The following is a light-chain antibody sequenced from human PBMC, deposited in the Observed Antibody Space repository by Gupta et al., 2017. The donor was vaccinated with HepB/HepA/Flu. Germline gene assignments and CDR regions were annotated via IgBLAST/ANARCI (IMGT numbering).Light chain of an antibody. J-gene: IGKJ1*01. CDR1: QKNGYW. V-gene: IGKV1-5*03. Sequence: DIQMTQSPSTLSASVGDRVTITCRASQKNGYWLAWFQQKSGKAPNLLISKASTLESGVPSRFSGSGSGTEFTLNISGQQPDDFGAYYYQHYYSSPWTFGQGTKVEIK. CDR2: KAS. CDR3: QHYYSSPWT.